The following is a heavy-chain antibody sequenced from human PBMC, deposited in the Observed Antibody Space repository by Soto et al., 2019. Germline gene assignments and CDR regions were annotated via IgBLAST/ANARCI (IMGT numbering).Heavy chain of an antibody. CDR3: ARRYCISSSCHYYGMDV. CDR1: GGTFSTYT. CDR2: IIPIFRPA. J-gene: IGHJ6*02. Sequence: QVQLVQSGAEVKKPGSSVKVSCKASGGTFSTYTVSWVRQAPGQGLEWMGGIIPIFRPANYAQKFQGRVTVTADESTSTAYMELSSLRSEDTAVYYCARRYCISSSCHYYGMDVWGQGTTVTVSS. D-gene: IGHD2-2*01. V-gene: IGHV1-69*12.